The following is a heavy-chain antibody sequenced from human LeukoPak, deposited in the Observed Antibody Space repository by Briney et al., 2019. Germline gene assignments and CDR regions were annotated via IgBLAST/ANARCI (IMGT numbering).Heavy chain of an antibody. V-gene: IGHV3-11*01. J-gene: IGHJ4*02. CDR1: GFTFSDYY. D-gene: IGHD3-3*01. CDR3: ARDLRRYDFWSGYPTYYFDY. Sequence: GGSLRLSCAASGFTFSDYYMSWIRQAPGKGLEWVSYISSSGSTIYYADSVKGRFTISRDNAKNSLYLQMNSLRAEDTAVYYCARDLRRYDFWSGYPTYYFDYWGQGTLVTVSS. CDR2: ISSSGSTI.